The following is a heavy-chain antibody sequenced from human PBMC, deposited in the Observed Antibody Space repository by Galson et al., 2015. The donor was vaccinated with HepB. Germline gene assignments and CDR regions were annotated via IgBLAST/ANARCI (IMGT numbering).Heavy chain of an antibody. Sequence: SLRLSCAASGFTFSGQAMHWVRQAPGRGLDWVAVISDDESRQYYADSVKGRFTISRDNSKDTLYLQMDILTTEDTAVYYCARDIYSYGRVGTMDVWGQGTTVTVSS. D-gene: IGHD5-24*01. CDR2: ISDDESRQ. V-gene: IGHV3-30*04. CDR3: ARDIYSYGRVGTMDV. J-gene: IGHJ6*02. CDR1: GFTFSGQA.